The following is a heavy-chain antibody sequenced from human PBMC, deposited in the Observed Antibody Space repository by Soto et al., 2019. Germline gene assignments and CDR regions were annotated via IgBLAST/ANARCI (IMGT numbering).Heavy chain of an antibody. CDR2: IYWDDDK. CDR3: ARRYKSSAYYLSDC. D-gene: IGHD3-22*01. CDR1: GFSLSTTGVA. Sequence: QITLKESGPTVVKPTQTLTLTCTFSGFSLSTTGVAVGWIRQPPGKALEWLALIYWDDDKRYSPSLRSRLTITKKTSKNQVVLTMTNVDPVDTASYYCARRYKSSAYYLSDCWGQGTLVTVSS. J-gene: IGHJ4*02. V-gene: IGHV2-5*02.